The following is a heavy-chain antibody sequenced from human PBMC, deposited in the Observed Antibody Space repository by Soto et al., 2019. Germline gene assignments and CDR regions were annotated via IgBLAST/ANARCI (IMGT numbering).Heavy chain of an antibody. V-gene: IGHV3-7*03. CDR1: GVNFKDYY. D-gene: IGHD2-2*02. Sequence: PGGSLRLSCATSGVNFKDYYMNWIRQSPGKGLEWVANIKQDGSEKYYVDSVKGRFTISRDNAKNSLYLQMNSLRAEDTAVYYCVLLRGYQLLYGYWGQGTLVTVSS. CDR3: VLLRGYQLLYGY. CDR2: IKQDGSEK. J-gene: IGHJ4*02.